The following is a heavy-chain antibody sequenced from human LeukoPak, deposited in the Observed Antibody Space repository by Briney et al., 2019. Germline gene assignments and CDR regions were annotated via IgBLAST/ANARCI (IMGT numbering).Heavy chain of an antibody. V-gene: IGHV3-48*03. D-gene: IGHD5-18*01. CDR2: ISSSGSTI. CDR1: GFTFSSYE. CDR3: ARDEGDTWIQLWLRYYYYYMDV. Sequence: PGGSLRLFCAASGFTFSSYEMNWVRQAPGKGLEWVSYISSSGSTIYYADSVKGRFTISRDNAKNSLYLQMNSLRAEDTAVYYCARDEGDTWIQLWLRYYYYYMDVWGKGTTVTVSS. J-gene: IGHJ6*03.